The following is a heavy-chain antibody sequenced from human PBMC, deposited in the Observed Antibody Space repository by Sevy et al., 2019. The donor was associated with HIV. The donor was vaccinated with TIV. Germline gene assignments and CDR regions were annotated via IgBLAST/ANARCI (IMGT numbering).Heavy chain of an antibody. D-gene: IGHD2-2*01. CDR1: GDSISNSRYY. J-gene: IGHJ4*02. V-gene: IGHV4-39*01. CDR2: VYYSGST. Sequence: SETLSLTCTVSGDSISNSRYYWGWIRQPPGKGLEWIGSVYYSGSTYYNPSLKSRVTLSIDTSKKQFLLKVNSVTATDTAVYYCANQPLTLISPPDSWGQGTLVTVSS. CDR3: ANQPLTLISPPDS.